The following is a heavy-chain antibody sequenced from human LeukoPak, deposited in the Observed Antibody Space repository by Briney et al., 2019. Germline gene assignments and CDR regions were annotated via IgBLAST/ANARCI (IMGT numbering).Heavy chain of an antibody. D-gene: IGHD2-2*01. J-gene: IGHJ5*02. Sequence: GASVKVSCKASGGTFSSYAISWVRQAPGQGLEWMGGIIPIFGTANYAQKFQGRVTITADESTSTAYMELSSLRSEGTAVYYCARMRYCSSTSCKNLNNWFDPWGQGTLVTVSS. CDR2: IIPIFGTA. CDR3: ARMRYCSSTSCKNLNNWFDP. V-gene: IGHV1-69*13. CDR1: GGTFSSYA.